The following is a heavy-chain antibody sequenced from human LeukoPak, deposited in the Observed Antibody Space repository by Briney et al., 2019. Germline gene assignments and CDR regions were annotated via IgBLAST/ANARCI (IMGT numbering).Heavy chain of an antibody. J-gene: IGHJ6*02. CDR1: GGSFSGYY. CDR2: INHSGST. V-gene: IGHV4-34*01. CDR3: ARHPYYYYGMDV. Sequence: PSETLSLTCAVYGGSFSGYYWSWTRQPPGKGLEWIGEINHSGSTNYNPSLKSRVTISVDTSKNQFSLKLSSVTAADTAVYYCARHPYYYYGMDVWGQGTTVTVSS.